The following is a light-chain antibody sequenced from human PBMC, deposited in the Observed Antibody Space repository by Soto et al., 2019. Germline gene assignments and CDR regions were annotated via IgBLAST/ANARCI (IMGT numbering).Light chain of an antibody. CDR2: SNN. CDR1: SSNIGSNT. V-gene: IGLV1-44*01. J-gene: IGLJ3*02. CDR3: AAWDDSLGRV. Sequence: QSVLTQPPSASGTPGQRVTISRSGSSSNIGSNTVNWYQQLPGTAPKLLIYSNNQRPSGVPDRFSGSKSGTSASLAISGLQSEDEADYYCAAWDDSLGRVFGGGTKLTVL.